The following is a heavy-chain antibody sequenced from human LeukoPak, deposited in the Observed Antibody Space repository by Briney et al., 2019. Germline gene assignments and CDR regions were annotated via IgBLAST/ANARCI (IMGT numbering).Heavy chain of an antibody. CDR1: GLNLNNYW. Sequence: PGGSLRLSCAASGLNLNNYWMHWVRQAPGKGLVWVSRINKDGSSTTYADSVRGRFTISRDNAKNTLYLQMNSLRVEDTAVYYCTRGGSYGSFDSWGQGTLVTVSS. D-gene: IGHD3-10*01. CDR2: INKDGSST. J-gene: IGHJ4*02. CDR3: TRGGSYGSFDS. V-gene: IGHV3-74*01.